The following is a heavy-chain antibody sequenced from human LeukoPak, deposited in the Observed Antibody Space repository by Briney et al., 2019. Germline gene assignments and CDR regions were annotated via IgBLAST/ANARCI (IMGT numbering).Heavy chain of an antibody. J-gene: IGHJ4*02. CDR2: IIPIFGIA. V-gene: IGHV1-69*17. CDR3: ASGLCGGDCYNFDY. D-gene: IGHD2-21*02. Sequence: XXFSXYAISXVRQAPGQGVEWMGGIIPIFGIANYAQKFQGRVTITADKSTSTAYMELSSLRSEDTAVYYCASGLCGGDCYNFDYWGQGTLVTVS. CDR1: XXFSXYA.